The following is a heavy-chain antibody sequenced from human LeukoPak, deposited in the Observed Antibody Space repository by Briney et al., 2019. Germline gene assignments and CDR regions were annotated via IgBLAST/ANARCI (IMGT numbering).Heavy chain of an antibody. CDR3: AIGGYDSSPLYSMSYYYMDV. Sequence: PSETLSLTCAVYGGSFSGYYWSWIRQPPGKGLEWIGEINHSGSTNYNPSLKSRVIISVDTSKNQFSLKLSSVTAADTAVYYCAIGGYDSSPLYSMSYYYMDVWGKGTTVTVSS. D-gene: IGHD3-22*01. CDR1: GGSFSGYY. CDR2: INHSGST. J-gene: IGHJ6*03. V-gene: IGHV4-34*01.